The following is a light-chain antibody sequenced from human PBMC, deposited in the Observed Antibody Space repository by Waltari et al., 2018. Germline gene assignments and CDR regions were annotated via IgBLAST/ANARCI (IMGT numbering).Light chain of an antibody. CDR3: QQHDNSPT. J-gene: IGKJ1*01. CDR2: RAS. CDR1: QGISNW. V-gene: IGKV1-33*01. Sequence: DIQMTQSPSSLSASVGDRVTITCRASQGISNWLAWSQQKPGKAPKLLIYRASNLETGVPSRFSGRGSGTDFTLTISSLQPEDIATYYCQQHDNSPTFGQGTKVEIK.